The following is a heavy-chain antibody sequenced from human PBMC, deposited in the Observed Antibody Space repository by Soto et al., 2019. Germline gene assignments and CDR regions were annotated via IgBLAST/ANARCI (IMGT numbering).Heavy chain of an antibody. CDR2: IYSGGST. Sequence: GGSLRLSCAASGFTVSSNYMNWVRQAPGKGLEWVSVIYSGGSTYYADSVKGRFTISRDNSKNTLYLQMNSLRAEDTAVYYCARMSYSSSPDGYWGQGTLVTVCS. J-gene: IGHJ4*02. CDR3: ARMSYSSSPDGY. D-gene: IGHD6-6*01. V-gene: IGHV3-53*01. CDR1: GFTVSSNY.